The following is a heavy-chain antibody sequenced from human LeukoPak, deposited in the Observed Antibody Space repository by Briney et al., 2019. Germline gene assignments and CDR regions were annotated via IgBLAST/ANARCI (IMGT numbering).Heavy chain of an antibody. CDR2: IYYSGST. CDR1: GGSISSYY. Sequence: SETLSLTCTVSGGSISSYYWSWIRQPPGKGLEWIGYIYYSGSTNYNPSLKSRVAISVDTSKNQFSLKLSSVTAADTAVYYCARAGSYCSGGSCYPFHFDYWGQGTLVTVSS. V-gene: IGHV4-59*01. D-gene: IGHD2-15*01. J-gene: IGHJ4*02. CDR3: ARAGSYCSGGSCYPFHFDY.